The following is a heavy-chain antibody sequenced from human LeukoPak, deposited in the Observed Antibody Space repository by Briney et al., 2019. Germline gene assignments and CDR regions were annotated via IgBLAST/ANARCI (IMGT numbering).Heavy chain of an antibody. CDR2: ISGSGGST. J-gene: IGHJ4*02. D-gene: IGHD2-2*02. CDR1: GFTFSTSA. CDR3: AKDGHCSSTSCYTYDY. Sequence: GGSLRLSCAASGFTFSTSAMSWVRQAPGKGLEWVSAISGSGGSTYYADSVKGRFTISRDNSKNTLYLQMNSLRAEDTAVYYRAKDGHCSSTSCYTYDYWGQGTLVTVSS. V-gene: IGHV3-23*01.